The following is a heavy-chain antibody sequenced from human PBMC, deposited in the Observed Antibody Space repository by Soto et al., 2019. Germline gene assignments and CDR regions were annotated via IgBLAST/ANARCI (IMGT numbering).Heavy chain of an antibody. CDR2: IYYSGST. Sequence: SETLSLTCTVSGGSISSSSYYWGWIRQPPGKGLEWIGSIYYSGSTYYNPSLKSRVTISVDTSKNQFSLKLSSVTAADTAVYYCARGAIYDFWSGYYTGHWDYWGQGTLVTVSS. D-gene: IGHD3-3*01. J-gene: IGHJ4*02. CDR1: GGSISSSSYY. CDR3: ARGAIYDFWSGYYTGHWDY. V-gene: IGHV4-39*01.